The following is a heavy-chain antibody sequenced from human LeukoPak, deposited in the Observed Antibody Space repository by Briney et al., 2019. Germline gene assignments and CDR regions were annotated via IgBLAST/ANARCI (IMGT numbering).Heavy chain of an antibody. Sequence: ASVKVSCKASGYTFTGYYMHWVRQAPGQGLEWMGWINPNSGGTNYAQKFQGRVTMTRDTSISTAYMELSRLRSDDTAVYYCARDLGPPPRSGEMDYYYYMDVWGKGTTVTVSS. CDR2: INPNSGGT. D-gene: IGHD3-3*01. CDR3: ARDLGPPPRSGEMDYYYYMDV. V-gene: IGHV1-2*02. J-gene: IGHJ6*03. CDR1: GYTFTGYY.